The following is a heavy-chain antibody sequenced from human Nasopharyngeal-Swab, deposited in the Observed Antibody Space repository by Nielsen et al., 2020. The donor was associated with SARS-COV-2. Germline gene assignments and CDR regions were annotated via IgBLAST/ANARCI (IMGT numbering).Heavy chain of an antibody. CDR3: ARESLEWLPP. J-gene: IGHJ5*02. D-gene: IGHD6-19*01. V-gene: IGHV3-74*01. CDR1: GFIFSSYG. CDR2: INHDGRRT. Sequence: GGSLRLSCSASGFIFSSYGMHWVRQAPGKGLIWVSRINHDGRRTDYADSVKGRFTVSKDNARNTLYLQMKSLRVDDTAVYFCARESLEWLPPWGQGTLVTVSS.